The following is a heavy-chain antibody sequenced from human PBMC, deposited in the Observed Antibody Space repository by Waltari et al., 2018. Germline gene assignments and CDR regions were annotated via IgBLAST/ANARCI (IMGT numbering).Heavy chain of an antibody. Sequence: QVQLRESGPGLVRPSETLSLTCTVYGDSMTTGSWWTWVRQSPGKGLEWLGEIPQSGATNYHPALKSRVTLSIDKSRDVFSLQLTAVTAADTSVYYCATRDVYSGRPCWGQGTLVAVSS. J-gene: IGHJ4*01. V-gene: IGHV4-4*02. CDR1: GDSMTTGSW. D-gene: IGHD1-26*01. CDR2: IPQSGAT. CDR3: ATRDVYSGRPC.